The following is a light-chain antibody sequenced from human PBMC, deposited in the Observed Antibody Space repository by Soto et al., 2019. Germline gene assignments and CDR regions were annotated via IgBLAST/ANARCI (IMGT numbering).Light chain of an antibody. J-gene: IGKJ1*01. CDR3: QQCGSSPCT. Sequence: EIVWTQSPCTMSLSPGERATLSCRARQSVSSSTLAWYQQKPGQAPRLLIYGAPSRATGIPDMFSGSGSGTDFTLTISSLEPEEFAVYYCQQCGSSPCTFGQGTKVEIK. CDR1: QSVSSST. V-gene: IGKV3-20*01. CDR2: GAP.